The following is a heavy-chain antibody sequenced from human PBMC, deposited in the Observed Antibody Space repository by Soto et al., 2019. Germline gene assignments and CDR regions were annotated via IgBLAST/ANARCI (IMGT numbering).Heavy chain of an antibody. D-gene: IGHD6-19*01. V-gene: IGHV3-23*01. CDR3: GKIDSSGWGAWYYYGMDV. CDR2: ISGSGGST. CDR1: GFTFSSYA. J-gene: IGHJ6*02. Sequence: QPGGSLRLSCAASGFTFSSYAMSWVRQAPGKGLEWVSAISGSGGSTYYADSVKGRFTISRDNSKNTLYLQMNSLRAEDTAVYYCGKIDSSGWGAWYYYGMDVWGQGTTVTVSS.